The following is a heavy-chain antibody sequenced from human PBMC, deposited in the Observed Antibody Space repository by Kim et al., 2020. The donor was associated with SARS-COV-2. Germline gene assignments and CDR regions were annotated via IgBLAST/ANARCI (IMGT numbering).Heavy chain of an antibody. CDR3: ASQPRRGYSYGHAGYYYYYGMDV. D-gene: IGHD5-18*01. CDR2: ISYDGSNK. J-gene: IGHJ6*02. Sequence: GGSLRLSCAASGFTFSSYAMHWVRQAPGKGLEWVAVISYDGSNKYYADSVKGRFTISRDNSKNTLYLQMNSLRAEDTAVYYCASQPRRGYSYGHAGYYYYYGMDVWGQGTTVTVSS. V-gene: IGHV3-30*04. CDR1: GFTFSSYA.